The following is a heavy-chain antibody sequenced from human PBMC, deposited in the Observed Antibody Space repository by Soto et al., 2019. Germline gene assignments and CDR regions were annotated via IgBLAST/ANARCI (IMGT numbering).Heavy chain of an antibody. CDR1: GFTFSNYN. J-gene: IGHJ4*02. CDR3: ASLTSGFPEDFDY. D-gene: IGHD3-10*01. CDR2: ISYDGSNK. V-gene: IGHV3-30*03. Sequence: GGSLRLSCVASGFTFSNYNMNWVRKAPGKGLEWVAVISYDGSNKYYADSVKGRFTISRDNSKNTLYLQMNSLRAEDTAVYYCASLTSGFPEDFDYWGQGTLVTVSS.